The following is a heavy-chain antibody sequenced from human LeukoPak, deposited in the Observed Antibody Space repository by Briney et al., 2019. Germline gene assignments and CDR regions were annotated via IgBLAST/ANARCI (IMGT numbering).Heavy chain of an antibody. CDR1: GFTFSNYV. V-gene: IGHV4-59*05. CDR2: LYSNGNT. Sequence: PGGSLRLSCVASGFTFSNYVMSWVRQPPGKGLEWIASLYSNGNTFYNPSLKSRVTISEESSKSQFSLKLRTVTAADTAVYFCWRAADHWGQGILVTVSS. CDR3: WRAADH. J-gene: IGHJ4*02. D-gene: IGHD3-3*01.